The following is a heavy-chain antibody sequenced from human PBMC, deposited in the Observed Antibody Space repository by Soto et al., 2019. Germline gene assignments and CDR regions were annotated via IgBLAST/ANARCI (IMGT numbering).Heavy chain of an antibody. V-gene: IGHV1-69*08. Sequence: QVQLEQSGAEVKKPGSSVKVSCEASGGTFSSYTINWVRQAPGQGLEWMGRIIPIFGMANYAQKLQGRVTITADESTSTAYMQLSSLRSEDTGLYYCAREEAQSQLLHSYYYMDVWGKGTTVTVSS. D-gene: IGHD2-15*01. J-gene: IGHJ6*03. CDR3: AREEAQSQLLHSYYYMDV. CDR1: GGTFSSYT. CDR2: IIPIFGMA.